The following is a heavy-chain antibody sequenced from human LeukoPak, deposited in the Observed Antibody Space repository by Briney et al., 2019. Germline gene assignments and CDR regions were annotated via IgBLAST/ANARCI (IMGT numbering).Heavy chain of an antibody. CDR3: ARASMVRGVIYYYYYMDV. CDR2: INHSGGT. J-gene: IGHJ6*03. V-gene: IGHV4-34*01. CDR1: GGSFSGHY. D-gene: IGHD3-10*01. Sequence: SETLSLTCAVYGGSFSGHYWSWIRQPPGKGLEWIGEINHSGGTNYNPSLKSRVTISVDTSKNQFSLKLSSVTAADRAVYYCARASMVRGVIYYYYYMDVWGKGTTVTVSS.